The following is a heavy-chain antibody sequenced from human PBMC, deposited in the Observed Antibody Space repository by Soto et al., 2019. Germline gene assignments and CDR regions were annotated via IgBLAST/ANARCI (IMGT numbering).Heavy chain of an antibody. V-gene: IGHV3-7*02. CDR3: ATYRSRGNDDDY. CDR2: IKQDGSEK. J-gene: IGHJ4*01. CDR1: GFTFSSYW. Sequence: PGGSLRLSCAASGFTFSSYWMSWVRQAPGKGLEWVANIKQDGSEKHYVGSVKGRFTISRDNAKNSLYLQMNSLRAEDTAVYYCATYRSRGNDDDYWGHGTLVTVSS. D-gene: IGHD1-1*01.